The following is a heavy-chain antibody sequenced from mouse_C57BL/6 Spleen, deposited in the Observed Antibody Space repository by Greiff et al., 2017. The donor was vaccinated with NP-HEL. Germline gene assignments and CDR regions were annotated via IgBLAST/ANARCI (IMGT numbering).Heavy chain of an antibody. CDR1: GYTFTSYW. CDR3: AGYYSNYGVFDY. J-gene: IGHJ2*01. Sequence: QVQLQQPGAELVKPGASVKMSCKASGYTFTSYWITWVKQRPGQGLEWIGDIYPGSGSTNYNEKFKSKATLTVDTSSSTAYMQLSSLTSEDSAVYYCAGYYSNYGVFDYWGQGTTLTVSS. CDR2: IYPGSGST. V-gene: IGHV1-55*01. D-gene: IGHD2-5*01.